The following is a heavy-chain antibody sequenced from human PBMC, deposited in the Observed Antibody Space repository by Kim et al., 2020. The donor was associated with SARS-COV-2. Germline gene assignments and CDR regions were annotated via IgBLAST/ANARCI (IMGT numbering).Heavy chain of an antibody. CDR2: IYHSGST. CDR3: ARPRIFGGVIVRGDAFD. D-gene: IGHD3-16*02. Sequence: SETLSLTCTVSGYSISSGYYWGWIRQPPGKGLEWIGSIYHSGSTYYNPSLKSRVTISVDTSKNQFSLKLSSVTAADTAVYYCARPRIFGGVIVRGDAFD. J-gene: IGHJ3*02. CDR1: GYSISSGYY. V-gene: IGHV4-38-2*02.